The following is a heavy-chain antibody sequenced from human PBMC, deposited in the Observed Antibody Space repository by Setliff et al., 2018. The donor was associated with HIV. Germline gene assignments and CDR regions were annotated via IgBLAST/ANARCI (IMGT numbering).Heavy chain of an antibody. J-gene: IGHJ5*02. CDR1: GGSISNSRYY. Sequence: SETLSLTCTVSGGSISNSRYYWSWIRQPPGKGLEWIGSICDSGSTYYNTSLKSRVTISVDTSKNQFSLKLSSVTAADAAVYYCASRVYYYDSSGYLREEGFDPWGQRTLVTVSS. V-gene: IGHV4-39*01. CDR2: ICDSGST. D-gene: IGHD3-22*01. CDR3: ASRVYYYDSSGYLREEGFDP.